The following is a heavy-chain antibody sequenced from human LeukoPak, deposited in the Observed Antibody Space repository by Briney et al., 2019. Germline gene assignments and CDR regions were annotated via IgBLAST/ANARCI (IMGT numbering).Heavy chain of an antibody. J-gene: IGHJ5*02. CDR1: GYTFTTYD. CDR2: ANPKSGNT. CDR3: ARPYCSGKTCSRWFEP. V-gene: IGHV1-8*01. Sequence: ASVKVSCKASGYTFTTYDIHWVRQAAGQGLEWMGWANPKSGNTGYEQKFQGRVTITINTSTTTSHMELNSLTSEDTAIYYCARPYCSGKTCSRWFEPWGQGTLVTVSS. D-gene: IGHD2-15*01.